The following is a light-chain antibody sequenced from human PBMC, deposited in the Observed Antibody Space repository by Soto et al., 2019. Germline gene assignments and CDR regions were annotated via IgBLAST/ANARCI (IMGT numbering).Light chain of an antibody. CDR2: GAS. CDR1: QSVSSSF. J-gene: IGKJ4*01. CDR3: QQYGSSPLT. V-gene: IGKV3-20*01. Sequence: EIVLTQSPGTLSLSPGERATLSCRASQSVSSSFLAWYQHKPGQAPRLLIYGASSRATGIPDRFSGSGSGTDFTLTISRLEPEDLAVYYCQQYGSSPLTFGCGTKVEIK.